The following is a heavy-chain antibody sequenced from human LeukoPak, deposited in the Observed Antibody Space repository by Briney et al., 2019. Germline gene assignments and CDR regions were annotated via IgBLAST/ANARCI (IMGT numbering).Heavy chain of an antibody. CDR2: MYFSGST. J-gene: IGHJ4*02. CDR1: GGSISSGGLY. CDR3: ARHVGYSTSGFPPAHFDY. D-gene: IGHD6-13*01. V-gene: IGHV4-31*03. Sequence: PSETLSLTCTVSGGSISSGGLYWSWIRQHPGKGLEWIGYMYFSGSTKYNPSLKSRVTISVDTSKNQFSLKLTSVTAADTAVYYCARHVGYSTSGFPPAHFDYWGQGTLVTVSS.